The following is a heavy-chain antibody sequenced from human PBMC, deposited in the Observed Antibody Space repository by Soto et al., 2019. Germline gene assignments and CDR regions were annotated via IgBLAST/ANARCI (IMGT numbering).Heavy chain of an antibody. V-gene: IGHV3-23*01. Sequence: EVQLLESGGDLVQPGGSLRLACAASGFTFSSYAMSWVRQDPRKGLGWVSTVDRSGSNTYYTDSVKGRFTISRDNSKNTLFLQMHSLIDEDSAVYYCAIIGDPTYVTWYFDLWGRGTLITVSS. CDR2: VDRSGSNT. CDR3: AIIGDPTYVTWYFDL. CDR1: GFTFSSYA. D-gene: IGHD3-10*02. J-gene: IGHJ2*01.